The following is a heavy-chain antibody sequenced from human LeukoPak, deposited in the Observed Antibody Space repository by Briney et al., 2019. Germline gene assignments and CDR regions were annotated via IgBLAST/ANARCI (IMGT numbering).Heavy chain of an antibody. J-gene: IGHJ4*02. D-gene: IGHD5-18*01. Sequence: SETLSLTCTVSGGSIGTYYWSWIRQPPGKGLEWIAYIYYSGSTNYNPSPQSRVTLSVDTSKNQFSLKLYSVTAADTAVYYCARDTGYGVDFWGQGILVTVSS. CDR3: ARDTGYGVDF. CDR1: GGSIGTYY. CDR2: IYYSGST. V-gene: IGHV4-59*01.